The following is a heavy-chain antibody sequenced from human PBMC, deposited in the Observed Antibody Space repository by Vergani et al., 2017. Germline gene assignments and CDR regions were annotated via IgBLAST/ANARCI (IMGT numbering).Heavy chain of an antibody. D-gene: IGHD4/OR15-4a*01. Sequence: QVQLQQWGAGLLKPSETLSLTCAVYGGSFSGYYWSWIRQPPGKGLEWIGEINHSGSTNYNPSLKSRVTISVDTSKNQFSLKLSSVTAADTAVYYGARVLKARYYMDVWGKGTTVTVSS. CDR2: INHSGST. CDR1: GGSFSGYY. CDR3: ARVLKARYYMDV. V-gene: IGHV4-34*01. J-gene: IGHJ6*03.